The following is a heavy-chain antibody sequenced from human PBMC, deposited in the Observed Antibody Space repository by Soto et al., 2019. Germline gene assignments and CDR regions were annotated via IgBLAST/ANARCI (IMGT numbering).Heavy chain of an antibody. CDR3: ARHPNTIVVVPAASNYYGMDV. D-gene: IGHD2-2*01. CDR2: IDPSDSYT. Sequence: GESLKISCKGSGYSFTSYWISGVREMPGKGLEWMGRIDPSDSYTNYSPSFQGHVTIPADKSISTAYLQWSSLKASDTAMYYCARHPNTIVVVPAASNYYGMDVWGQGTTVTVSS. CDR1: GYSFTSYW. V-gene: IGHV5-10-1*01. J-gene: IGHJ6*02.